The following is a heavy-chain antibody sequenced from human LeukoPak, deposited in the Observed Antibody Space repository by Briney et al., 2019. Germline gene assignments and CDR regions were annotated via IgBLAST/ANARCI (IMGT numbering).Heavy chain of an antibody. J-gene: IGHJ4*02. D-gene: IGHD3-22*01. CDR1: GFTFSSYG. CDR3: AKDRGRYYDSSGYYWGYYFDS. CDR2: ISGSGGST. V-gene: IGHV3-23*01. Sequence: GRSLRLSCAASGFTFSSYGMHWVRQAPGKGLEWVSAISGSGGSTYYADSVKGRFTISRDNSKNTLYLQMSSLRAEDTAVYYCAKDRGRYYDSSGYYWGYYFDSWGQGILVTVST.